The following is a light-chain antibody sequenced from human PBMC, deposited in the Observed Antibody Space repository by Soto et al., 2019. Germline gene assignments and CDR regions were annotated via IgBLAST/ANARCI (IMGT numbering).Light chain of an antibody. CDR3: QQHNDWPPST. V-gene: IGKV3-15*01. Sequence: ETLVTQSPATLSVSPGERATLSCRASQRVRDNLAWYQQKPGQAPRLLIYGASTRAPGIPDRFSGSGFGTEFSLTISSLQSEDFAVYYCQQHNDWPPSTFGQGTKLEIK. J-gene: IGKJ2*01. CDR2: GAS. CDR1: QRVRDN.